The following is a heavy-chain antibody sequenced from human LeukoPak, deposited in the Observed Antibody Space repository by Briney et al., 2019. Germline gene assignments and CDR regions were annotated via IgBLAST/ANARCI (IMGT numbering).Heavy chain of an antibody. CDR1: GYTFTSYY. CDR2: INPSGGST. V-gene: IGHV1-46*01. D-gene: IGHD6-13*01. CDR3: ARDSSSWYSWFDP. Sequence: ASVKVSCKASGYTFTSYYMHWVRQAPGQGLEWMGIINPSGGSTSYAQKFQGRVTMTRDTSTSTAYMELSSLRSEDTAVYYCARDSSSWYSWFDPWGQGTLVTVSS. J-gene: IGHJ5*02.